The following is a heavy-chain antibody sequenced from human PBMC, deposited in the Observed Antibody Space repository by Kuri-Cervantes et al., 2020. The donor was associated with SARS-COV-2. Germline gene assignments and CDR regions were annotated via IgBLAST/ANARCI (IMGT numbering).Heavy chain of an antibody. CDR3: ASLLLWFGGDAFDI. D-gene: IGHD3-10*01. V-gene: IGHV3-23*01. CDR1: GFTFSSYA. J-gene: IGHJ3*02. Sequence: GESLKISCAASGFTFSSYAMSWVRQAPGKGLEWVSAISGSGGSTYYADSVKGRFTISRDNSKNTLYLQMNSLRAEDTAVYYCASLLLWFGGDAFDIWGQGTMVIVSS. CDR2: ISGSGGST.